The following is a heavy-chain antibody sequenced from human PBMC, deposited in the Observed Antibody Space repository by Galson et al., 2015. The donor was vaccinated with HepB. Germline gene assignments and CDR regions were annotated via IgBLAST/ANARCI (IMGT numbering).Heavy chain of an antibody. D-gene: IGHD2-2*01. J-gene: IGHJ6*02. CDR3: ASHPLRYPAFYYYGMDV. CDR2: ISTSTSYV. CDR1: GFTFSDYS. Sequence: SLRLSCAASGFTFSDYSMNWVRQAPGKGLEWVSSISTSTSYVYYADSVKGRFTISRDNAKNSLYLQMNSLRGEDTAAYYCASHPLRYPAFYYYGMDVWGQGTTVTVSS. V-gene: IGHV3-21*01.